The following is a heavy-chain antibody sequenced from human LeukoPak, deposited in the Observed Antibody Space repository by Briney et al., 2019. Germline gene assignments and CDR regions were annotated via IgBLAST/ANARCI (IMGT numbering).Heavy chain of an antibody. D-gene: IGHD2-15*01. CDR2: INAGDGNI. Sequence: ASVKVSCKASGYTSTNYALHWVRQAPGQRLEWMGWINAGDGNIKYSQDFQGRFTITRDTSASTAYMDLSSLRSEDVAVYYCARDVSVVTYYFDYWGQGTLVTASS. V-gene: IGHV1-3*03. CDR3: ARDVSVVTYYFDY. J-gene: IGHJ4*02. CDR1: GYTSTNYA.